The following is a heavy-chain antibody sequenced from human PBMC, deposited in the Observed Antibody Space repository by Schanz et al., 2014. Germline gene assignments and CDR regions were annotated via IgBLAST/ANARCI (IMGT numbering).Heavy chain of an antibody. CDR2: IFHTGST. J-gene: IGHJ6*03. CDR1: GASISSNNW. D-gene: IGHD3-3*01. V-gene: IGHV4-4*02. Sequence: QVQLQESGPGLLKPSGTLSLTCAVSGASISSNNWWTWVRQSPGKGLDWIGEIFHTGSTKYNPSLKSRVPVSVDKPKTHFSLKLNSVTAADTAVYYCATVSYDFWSGKDYYSFHMDVWGKGTTVTVSS. CDR3: ATVSYDFWSGKDYYSFHMDV.